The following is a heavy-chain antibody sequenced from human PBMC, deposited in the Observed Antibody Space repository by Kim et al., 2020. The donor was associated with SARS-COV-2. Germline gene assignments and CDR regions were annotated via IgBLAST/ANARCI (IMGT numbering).Heavy chain of an antibody. J-gene: IGHJ4*02. CDR3: AKDWRIVVVPGAIQWDY. Sequence: VKGRFTISRDNSTNTLYLQMDSLRSEDTAVYYCAKDWRIVVVPGAIQWDYWGQGTLVTVSS. D-gene: IGHD2-2*02. V-gene: IGHV3-23*01.